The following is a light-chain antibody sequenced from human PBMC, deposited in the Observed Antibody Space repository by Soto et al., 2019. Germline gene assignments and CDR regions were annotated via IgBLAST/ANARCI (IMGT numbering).Light chain of an antibody. CDR1: QSVTKY. CDR2: DAS. J-gene: IGKJ4*01. Sequence: EIVLTQSPATLSLSPGERATLSCRASQSVTKYLAWYQQKPGPAPRLLIYDASNRATGIPARFSGSGSGTDFTLTISSLEPEDFAVYYGQQRTIWPLTFGGGTKVEIK. V-gene: IGKV3-11*01. CDR3: QQRTIWPLT.